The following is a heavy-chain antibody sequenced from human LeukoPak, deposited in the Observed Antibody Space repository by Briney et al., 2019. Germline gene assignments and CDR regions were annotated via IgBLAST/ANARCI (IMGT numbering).Heavy chain of an antibody. J-gene: IGHJ4*02. V-gene: IGHV1-2*02. CDR1: GYTFTGYY. CDR3: ASGYSYGSAFDY. CDR2: INPNSGGT. D-gene: IGHD5-18*01. Sequence: ASVKVSCKASGYTFTGYYMHWVRQAPGQGLEWMGWINPNSGGTNYAQKFQGRVAMTRDTSISTAYMELSRLRSEDTAVYYCASGYSYGSAFDYWGQGTLVTVSS.